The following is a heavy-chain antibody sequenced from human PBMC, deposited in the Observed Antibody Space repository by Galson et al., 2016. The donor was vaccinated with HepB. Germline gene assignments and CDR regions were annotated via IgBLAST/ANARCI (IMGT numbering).Heavy chain of an antibody. CDR2: IFHSGKV. Sequence: ETLSLTCAVSGGSISSSDWWSWVRQPPGQGLEWNGQIFHSGKVNYTPSLASRVTISIDTSNNHFALRLTSVTAADTALDSCARQYRGGPSDYWGQGTLVIVSS. CDR1: GGSISSSDW. J-gene: IGHJ4*02. CDR3: ARQYRGGPSDY. D-gene: IGHD6-25*01. V-gene: IGHV4/OR15-8*02.